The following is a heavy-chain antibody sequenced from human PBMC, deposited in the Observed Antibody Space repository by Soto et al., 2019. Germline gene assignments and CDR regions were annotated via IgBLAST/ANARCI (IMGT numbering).Heavy chain of an antibody. V-gene: IGHV3-23*01. CDR2: ISGSGGST. Sequence: PGGSLRLSCAASGFTVSIYAMSWVRQAPGKGLEWVSAISGSGGSTYYADSVKGRFTISRDNSKNTLYLQMNSLRAEDTAVYYCAKGDLYYYDSSGSYWGQGTLVTVSS. J-gene: IGHJ4*02. D-gene: IGHD3-22*01. CDR1: GFTVSIYA. CDR3: AKGDLYYYDSSGSY.